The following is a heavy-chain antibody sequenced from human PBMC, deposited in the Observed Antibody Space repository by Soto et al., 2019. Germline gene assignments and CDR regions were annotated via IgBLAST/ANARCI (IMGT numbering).Heavy chain of an antibody. J-gene: IGHJ4*02. CDR3: VTRFTAVATARFDY. Sequence: EVQLVESGGGLVKPGGTLRLSCTASGFTFSKAYMNWVRQAPGQGLEWVGQIDSKIDADKTDLAAPVKGRFTLSRDDSKNTVYLQMNGLEIEDTAMYYCVTRFTAVATARFDYLGQGTLVTVSS. D-gene: IGHD2-21*02. V-gene: IGHV3-15*04. CDR1: GFTFSKAY. CDR2: IDSKIDADKT.